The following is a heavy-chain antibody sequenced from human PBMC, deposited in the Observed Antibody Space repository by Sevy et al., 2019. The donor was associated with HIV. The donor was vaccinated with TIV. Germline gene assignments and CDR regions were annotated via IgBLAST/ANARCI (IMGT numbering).Heavy chain of an antibody. CDR2: ISGSGGTT. D-gene: IGHD2-2*01. J-gene: IGHJ6*02. CDR1: GFTFSNFG. V-gene: IGHV3-23*01. Sequence: GESLKISCAASGFTFSNFGMSWVRQAPGKGLEWVSTISGSGGTTYYADSVKGRFTISRDISKKTLYLQMNSLRAEDTALYYCAKGDTSTRYYYYGMDVWGQGTAVTVSS. CDR3: AKGDTSTRYYYYGMDV.